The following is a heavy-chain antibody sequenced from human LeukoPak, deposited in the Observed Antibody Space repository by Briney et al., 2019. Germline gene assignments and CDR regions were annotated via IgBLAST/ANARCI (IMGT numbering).Heavy chain of an antibody. V-gene: IGHV4-34*01. Sequence: SETLSLTCAVYGGSFSGYYWSWIRQPPGKGLEWIGEINHSGSTNYNPSLKSRVTIPVDTSKNQFSLKLSSVTAADTAVYYCARRSRSSSSALFDYWGQGTLVTVSS. CDR2: INHSGST. J-gene: IGHJ4*02. D-gene: IGHD6-6*01. CDR1: GGSFSGYY. CDR3: ARRSRSSSSALFDY.